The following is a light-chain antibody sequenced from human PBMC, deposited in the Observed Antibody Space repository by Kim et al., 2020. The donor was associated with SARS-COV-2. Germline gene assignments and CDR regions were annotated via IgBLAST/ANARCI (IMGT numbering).Light chain of an antibody. CDR1: DSDVGGYNS. CDR2: DVS. V-gene: IGLV2-8*01. CDR3: SSYAGSNTQV. J-gene: IGLJ1*01. Sequence: GQTVTIPFTGTDSDVGGYNSASWYQQHPGKAPKLMIYDVSKRPSGVPDRFSGSKSGNTASLTVSGLQAEDEADYYCSSYAGSNTQVFGTGTKVTVL.